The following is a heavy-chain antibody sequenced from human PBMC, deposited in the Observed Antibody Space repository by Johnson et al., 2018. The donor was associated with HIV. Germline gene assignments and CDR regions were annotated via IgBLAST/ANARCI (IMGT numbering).Heavy chain of an antibody. CDR1: GFTFSSYG. V-gene: IGHV3-30*18. CDR2: ISYDGSNK. Sequence: QVQLVESGGGVVQPGRSLRLSCAASGFTFSSYGMHWVRQAPGKGLEWVAVISYDGSNKYYADSVKGRFTISRDNSKNTLYLQMNSLRAEDTAVYYCAKGENDYGDYGLDAFDIWGQGTMVTVSS. D-gene: IGHD4-17*01. CDR3: AKGENDYGDYGLDAFDI. J-gene: IGHJ3*02.